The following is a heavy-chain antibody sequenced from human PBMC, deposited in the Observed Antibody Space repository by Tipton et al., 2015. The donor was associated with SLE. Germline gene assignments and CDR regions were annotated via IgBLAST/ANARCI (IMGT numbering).Heavy chain of an antibody. CDR2: IYYSGST. J-gene: IGHJ4*02. Sequence: TLSLTCTVSGGSISSGSYYWSWIRQHPGKGLEWIGYIYYSGSTYYNPSLKSRVTISVDTSKNQFSLKLSSVTAADTAVYYCARGPGFLYSSSRYFDYWGQGTLVTVSS. V-gene: IGHV4-31*03. D-gene: IGHD6-6*01. CDR1: GGSISSGSYY. CDR3: ARGPGFLYSSSRYFDY.